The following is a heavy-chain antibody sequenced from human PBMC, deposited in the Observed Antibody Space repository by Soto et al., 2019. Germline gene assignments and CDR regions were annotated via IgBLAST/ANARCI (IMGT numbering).Heavy chain of an antibody. CDR2: ISTYNGNT. D-gene: IGHD3-9*01. CDR1: GYTFTSYG. J-gene: IGHJ6*02. Sequence: GASVKVSCKASGYTFTSYGIRWVRQAPGQGLEWMGWISTYNGNTNYAQKVQGRVTMTTDTSTSTAYMELRSLRSDDTAVYYCARVSPPDYDILIGYYYCGMDVWGQGTTVTVYS. V-gene: IGHV1-18*01. CDR3: ARVSPPDYDILIGYYYCGMDV.